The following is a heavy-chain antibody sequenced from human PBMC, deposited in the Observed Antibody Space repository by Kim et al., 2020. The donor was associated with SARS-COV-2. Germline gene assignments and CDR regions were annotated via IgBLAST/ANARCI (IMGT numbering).Heavy chain of an antibody. J-gene: IGHJ6*01. CDR1: GGSISSYY. Sequence: SETLSLTCTVSGGSISSYYWSWIRQPPGKGLEWIGYIYYSGSPTYNPSLKSRVTISVDTSKNQFSLKLSSLTAADTAVYSCPRFPDFWGGYYTGQGIYY. CDR3: PRFPDFWGGYYTGQGIYY. V-gene: IGHV4-59*01. D-gene: IGHD3-3*01. CDR2: IYYSGSP.